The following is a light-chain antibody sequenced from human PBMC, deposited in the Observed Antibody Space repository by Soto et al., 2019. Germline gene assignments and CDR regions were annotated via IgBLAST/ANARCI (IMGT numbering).Light chain of an antibody. J-gene: IGKJ2*01. Sequence: EIGMTQSPATLSVSPGERATLSCRASQSVSSNLAWYQQKPGQAPTLLIYGASARATGIPVRFSGSRSGTEFTLTISSLQSEDFAVYYCQHYNNWPFTFGQGTKVDIK. CDR3: QHYNNWPFT. CDR1: QSVSSN. CDR2: GAS. V-gene: IGKV3-15*01.